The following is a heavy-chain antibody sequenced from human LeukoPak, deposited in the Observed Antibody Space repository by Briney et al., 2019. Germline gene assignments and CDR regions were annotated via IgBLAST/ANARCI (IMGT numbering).Heavy chain of an antibody. CDR3: ARDKHNPGSAFDI. J-gene: IGHJ3*02. CDR1: GFTFSSYG. Sequence: PGGSLRLSCAASGFTFSSYGMHWVRQAPGKGLEWVAFIRYDGSNKYYADSVKGRFTISRDNSKNTLYLQMNSLRAEDTAVYYCARDKHNPGSAFDIWGQGTMLTVSS. CDR2: IRYDGSNK. D-gene: IGHD5-24*01. V-gene: IGHV3-30*02.